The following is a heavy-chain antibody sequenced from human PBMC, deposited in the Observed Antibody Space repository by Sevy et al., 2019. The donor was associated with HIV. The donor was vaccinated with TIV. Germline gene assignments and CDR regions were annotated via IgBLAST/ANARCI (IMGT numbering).Heavy chain of an antibody. D-gene: IGHD5-12*01. J-gene: IGHJ4*02. CDR3: ATGEGPYSGYALDF. CDR2: FDPEDAEI. CDR1: GYSLIDLS. V-gene: IGHV1-24*01. Sequence: ASVKVSSKVSGYSLIDLSMYWVRQAPGKGLEWMGGFDPEDAEIIYAQKFQGRVTMTEDTSKDTAYMELSSLKSEDTAVYYCATGEGPYSGYALDFWGQGTLVTVSS.